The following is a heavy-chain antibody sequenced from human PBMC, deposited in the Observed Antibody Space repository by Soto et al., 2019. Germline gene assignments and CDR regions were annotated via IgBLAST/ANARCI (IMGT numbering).Heavy chain of an antibody. Sequence: ASVKVSCKASGGTFSSYAISWVRQAPGQGLEWMGGIIPIFGTANYAQKFQGRVTITADESTSTAYMELSSLRSEDTAVYYCARGITIVRGLYPGLYYFYYGMDVWGQGTTVTVAS. CDR3: ARGITIVRGLYPGLYYFYYGMDV. CDR1: GGTFSSYA. V-gene: IGHV1-69*13. CDR2: IIPIFGTA. D-gene: IGHD3-10*01. J-gene: IGHJ6*02.